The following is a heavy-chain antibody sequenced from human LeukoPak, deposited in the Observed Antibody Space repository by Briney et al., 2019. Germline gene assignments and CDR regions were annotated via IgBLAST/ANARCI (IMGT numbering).Heavy chain of an antibody. CDR3: ARSYCDRATCYGMDV. Sequence: GGSLRLSCAASEFTFSSYAMHWVRQAPGKGLEWVAVISYDGTNKYYADSVKGRFTISRDNSKYTLYVQMNSLRVGETAVYYCARSYCDRATCYGMDVWGQGTTVTVSS. J-gene: IGHJ6*02. D-gene: IGHD2-21*01. CDR2: ISYDGTNK. V-gene: IGHV3-30-3*01. CDR1: EFTFSSYA.